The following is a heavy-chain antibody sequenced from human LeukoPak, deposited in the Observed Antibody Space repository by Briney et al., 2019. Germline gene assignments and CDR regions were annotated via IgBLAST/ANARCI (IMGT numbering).Heavy chain of an antibody. Sequence: GGSLRLSCAACGFTLNSYGMSWVRQAPGEGLEGVSAMRCRGGSIYYADSVTGRFTISRDNSKNTLSVQVNSRRGEDGDVYYCAKDQADCSSSTCYERVFDFWGQRTLVTVSS. V-gene: IGHV3-23*01. CDR1: GFTLNSYG. CDR2: MRCRGGSI. D-gene: IGHD2-2*01. J-gene: IGHJ4*02. CDR3: AKDQADCSSSTCYERVFDF.